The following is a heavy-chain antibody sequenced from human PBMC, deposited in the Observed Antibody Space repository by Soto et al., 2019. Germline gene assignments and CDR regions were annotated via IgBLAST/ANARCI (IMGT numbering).Heavy chain of an antibody. CDR3: ARRGIAARRNWFDP. J-gene: IGHJ5*02. V-gene: IGHV3-74*01. CDR1: GFTFSSYW. D-gene: IGHD6-6*01. Sequence: LRLSCAASGFTFSSYWMHWVRQAPGKGLVWVSRINSDGSSTSYADSVKGRFTISRDNAKNTLYLQMNSLRAEDTAVYYCARRGIAARRNWFDPWGQGTLVTVSS. CDR2: INSDGSST.